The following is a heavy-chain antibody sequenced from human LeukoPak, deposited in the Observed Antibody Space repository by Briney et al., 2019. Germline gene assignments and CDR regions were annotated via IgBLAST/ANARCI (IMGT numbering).Heavy chain of an antibody. V-gene: IGHV4-4*07. J-gene: IGHJ4*02. CDR2: IYGSGTT. CDR1: GGSITSYY. CDR3: ARANPAGAPSGGTFDY. Sequence: SETLSLTCTVSGGSITSYYWSWIRQPAGKGLEWIGRIYGSGTTTYNPSLKSRVTMSEDMSKNQLSLKLNSVTAADTAVYYCARANPAGAPSGGTFDYWGQGILVTVSS. D-gene: IGHD1-26*01.